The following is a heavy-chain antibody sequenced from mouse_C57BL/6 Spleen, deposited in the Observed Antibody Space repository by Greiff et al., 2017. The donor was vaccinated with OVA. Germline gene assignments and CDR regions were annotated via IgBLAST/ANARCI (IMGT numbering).Heavy chain of an antibody. CDR3: ARERYIDV. Sequence: DVKLVESGGGLVKPGGSLKLSCAASGFTFSDYGMHWVRQAPEKGLEWVAYISSGSSTIYYADKVKGRFTISRDNAKNTLFLQMTSIRSEDTAMYYGARERYIDVWGTGTTVTVAS. CDR1: GFTFSDYG. CDR2: ISSGSSTI. V-gene: IGHV5-17*01. J-gene: IGHJ1*03.